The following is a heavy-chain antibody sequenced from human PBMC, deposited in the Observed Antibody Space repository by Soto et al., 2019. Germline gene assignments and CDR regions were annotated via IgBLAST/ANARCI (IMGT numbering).Heavy chain of an antibody. CDR2: IRGFSPYT. Sequence: CGSLRLSCISSGFTFRTYTMNWVRQAPGKGLEWVSGIRGFSPYTFYAESVKGRFTISRDNSKNTLYLQMNNLRADDTAMYYCEKDRLGILDVFDIWGQGTMVTV. V-gene: IGHV3-21*04. J-gene: IGHJ3*02. CDR3: EKDRLGILDVFDI. D-gene: IGHD7-27*01. CDR1: GFTFRTYT.